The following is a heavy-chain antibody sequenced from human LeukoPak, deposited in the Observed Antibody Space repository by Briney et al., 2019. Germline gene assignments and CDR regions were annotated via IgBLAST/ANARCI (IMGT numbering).Heavy chain of an antibody. V-gene: IGHV1-69*13. CDR3: ARKTYYYDSSGYYPLDY. CDR1: GGTFSSYA. J-gene: IGHJ4*02. Sequence: SVKVSCKASGGTFSSYAISWVRLAPGQGLEWMGGIIPIFGTANYAQKFQGRVTITADESTSTAYMELSSLRSEDAAVYYCARKTYYYDSSGYYPLDYWGQGTLVTVSS. D-gene: IGHD3-22*01. CDR2: IIPIFGTA.